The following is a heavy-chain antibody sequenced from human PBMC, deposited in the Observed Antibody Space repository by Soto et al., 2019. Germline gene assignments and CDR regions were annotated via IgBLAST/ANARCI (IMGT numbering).Heavy chain of an antibody. J-gene: IGHJ4*02. CDR3: AKDAGQWLVSSPSDY. D-gene: IGHD6-19*01. V-gene: IGHV3-30*18. Sequence: QVQLVESGGGVVQPGRSLRLSCAASGVTFSSYGMHWVSQAPDKGLEWVAVISYDGSNKYYADSVKGRFTISRDNSKNTLYLQMNSLRAEDTAVYYCAKDAGQWLVSSPSDYWGQGTLVTVSS. CDR1: GVTFSSYG. CDR2: ISYDGSNK.